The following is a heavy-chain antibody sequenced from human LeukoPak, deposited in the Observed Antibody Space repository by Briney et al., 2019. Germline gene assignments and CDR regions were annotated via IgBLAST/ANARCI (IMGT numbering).Heavy chain of an antibody. CDR1: GGSISSSSYY. CDR2: IYYSGST. CDR3: ARRFITMVRGVFIYYFDY. Sequence: SETLSLTCTVSGGSISSSSYYWGWIRQPPGKGLEWIGSIYYSGSTYYNPSLKSRVTISVDTSKNQFSLKLSSVTAADTAVYYCARRFITMVRGVFIYYFDYWGQGTLVTVSS. D-gene: IGHD3-10*01. V-gene: IGHV4-39*01. J-gene: IGHJ4*02.